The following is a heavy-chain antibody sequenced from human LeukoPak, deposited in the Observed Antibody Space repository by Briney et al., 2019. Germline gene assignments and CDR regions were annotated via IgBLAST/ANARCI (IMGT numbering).Heavy chain of an antibody. J-gene: IGHJ4*02. CDR1: GFPFSSYS. V-gene: IGHV3-21*01. CDR2: ISTRIDYM. CDR3: ARAIFSRGWYLVDY. Sequence: GGSLRLSCAASGFPFSSYSMNWVRRAPGRGLEWVSSISTRIDYMYYADSVKGRFTISRDNAKDSLYLQMNSLRAEDTAVYYCARAIFSRGWYLVDYWGQGTLVTVSS. D-gene: IGHD6-19*01.